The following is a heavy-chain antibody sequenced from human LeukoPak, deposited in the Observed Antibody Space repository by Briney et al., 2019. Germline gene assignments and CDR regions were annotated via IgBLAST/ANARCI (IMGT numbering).Heavy chain of an antibody. D-gene: IGHD3-9*01. CDR1: GFTFRSYS. V-gene: IGHV3-48*01. Sequence: PGGTLRLSCTASGFTFRSYSMNWVRQAPGKGLEWVSYISSSSSTIYYADSVRGRFTISRDNAKNSLYLQMNSLSAEDTAFYYCARDALQLTGNYVTRWWFDPWGQGTLVTVSS. J-gene: IGHJ5*02. CDR2: ISSSSSTI. CDR3: ARDALQLTGNYVTRWWFDP.